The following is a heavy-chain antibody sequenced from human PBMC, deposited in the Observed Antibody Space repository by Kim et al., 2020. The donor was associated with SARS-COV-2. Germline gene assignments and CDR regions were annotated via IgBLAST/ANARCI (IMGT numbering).Heavy chain of an antibody. D-gene: IGHD3-22*01. J-gene: IGHJ4*02. CDR2: ISSSSSYI. V-gene: IGHV3-21*01. Sequence: GGSLILSCAASGFTFSSYSMNWVRQAPGKGLEWVSSISSSSSYIYYADSVKGRFTISRDNAKNSLYLQMNSLRAEDTAVYYCARGSSRLIVGVGYYDSSGYYSDFDDWGQGTLVTVSS. CDR3: ARGSSRLIVGVGYYDSSGYYSDFDD. CDR1: GFTFSSYS.